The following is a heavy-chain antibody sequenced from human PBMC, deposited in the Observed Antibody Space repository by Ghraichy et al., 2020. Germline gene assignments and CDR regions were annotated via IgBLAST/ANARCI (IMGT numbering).Heavy chain of an antibody. CDR3: ARPSAEGFDY. CDR1: GFTFSTYS. J-gene: IGHJ4*02. V-gene: IGHV3-48*02. Sequence: GGSLRLSCAASGFTFSTYSMSWVRQAPGKGLECVSYITSRSSSIYYADSVKGRFTISRDNAKNSLYLQMNSLRDEDTAVYYCARPSAEGFDYWGQGTLVTVS. CDR2: ITSRSSSI.